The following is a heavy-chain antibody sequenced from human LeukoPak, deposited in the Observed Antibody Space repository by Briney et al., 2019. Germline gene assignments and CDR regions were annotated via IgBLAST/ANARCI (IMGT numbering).Heavy chain of an antibody. CDR3: ARGGVSVGGNFDY. Sequence: HAGGSLRLSCAASGFTFSSYEMNWVRQAPGKGLEWVSYISSSGSTIYYADSVKGRFTISRDNANNSLFLQMNSLRAEDTAVYYCARGGVSVGGNFDYWGQGTLVTVSS. CDR1: GFTFSSYE. V-gene: IGHV3-48*03. J-gene: IGHJ4*02. D-gene: IGHD4-23*01. CDR2: ISSSGSTI.